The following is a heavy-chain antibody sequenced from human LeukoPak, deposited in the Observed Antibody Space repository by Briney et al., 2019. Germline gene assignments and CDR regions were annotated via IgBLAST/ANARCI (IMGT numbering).Heavy chain of an antibody. CDR2: ISSSGSTI. CDR1: GFTFSDYY. V-gene: IGHV3-11*04. J-gene: IGHJ6*03. Sequence: GGSLRLSCAASGFTFSDYYMGWIRQVPGKGLEWVSYISSSGSTIYYADSVKGRFTISRDNAKNSLYLQMNSLRAEDTAVYYCARDQFSSWSDYYYYMDVWGKGTTVTVSS. CDR3: ARDQFSSWSDYYYYMDV. D-gene: IGHD6-13*01.